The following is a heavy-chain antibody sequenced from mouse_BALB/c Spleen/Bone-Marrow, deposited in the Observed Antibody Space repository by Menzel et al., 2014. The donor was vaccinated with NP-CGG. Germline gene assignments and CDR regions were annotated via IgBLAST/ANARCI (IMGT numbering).Heavy chain of an antibody. Sequence: VQLVESGPGLVSPSQSLSITCTVSGFSLTNYGVHWVRQPPGKGLEWLGVIWAGGSTNYNSALMSRLSITKDNSKNQVFLKRNSLQTADTAMYYCARDGYYVVMDYWGQGTSVTVSS. J-gene: IGHJ4*01. CDR2: IWAGGST. CDR3: ARDGYYVVMDY. D-gene: IGHD2-3*01. V-gene: IGHV2-9*02. CDR1: GFSLTNYG.